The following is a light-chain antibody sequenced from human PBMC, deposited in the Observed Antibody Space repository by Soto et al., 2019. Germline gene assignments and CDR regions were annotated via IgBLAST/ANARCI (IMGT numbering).Light chain of an antibody. J-gene: IGKJ1*01. Sequence: IQMTQAPSSVSASVGDRFTITCLSSEDISTWLAWYQQKPGKAPKLLIYAASSLQSGVPSRFSGSGSGTDFTLTISSLQPDDFATYYCQQYETFSGTFGPGTKVDIK. CDR3: QQYETFSGT. CDR1: EDISTW. V-gene: IGKV1-12*01. CDR2: AAS.